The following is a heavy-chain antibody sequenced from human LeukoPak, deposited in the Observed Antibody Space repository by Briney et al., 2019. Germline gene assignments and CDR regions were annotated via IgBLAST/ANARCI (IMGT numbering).Heavy chain of an antibody. CDR1: GGSISSSSYY. Sequence: SETLSLTCTVSGGSISSSSYYWGWIRQPPGKGLESIGSIYYSGSTYYNPSLKSRVTISVDTSKNQFSLKLSSVTAADTAVYYCARGAPSYYYDSRGYPAYFDYWGQGTLVTVSS. V-gene: IGHV4-39*07. CDR2: IYYSGST. D-gene: IGHD3-22*01. CDR3: ARGAPSYYYDSRGYPAYFDY. J-gene: IGHJ4*02.